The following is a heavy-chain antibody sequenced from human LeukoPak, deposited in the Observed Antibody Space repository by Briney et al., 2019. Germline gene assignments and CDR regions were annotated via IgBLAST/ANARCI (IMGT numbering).Heavy chain of an antibody. CDR3: ARRAAAGHLDGFDI. V-gene: IGHV3-48*03. CDR1: GFTFSSYP. CDR2: ISGSDNTR. D-gene: IGHD6-13*01. J-gene: IGHJ3*02. Sequence: SGGSLRLSCAASGFTFSSYPMNWVRQAPGRGLEWVSYISGSDNTRSYADSVKGRFTISRDNAKSSLSLQMNSLRAEDTAVYYCARRAAAGHLDGFDIWGQGTLLTVSS.